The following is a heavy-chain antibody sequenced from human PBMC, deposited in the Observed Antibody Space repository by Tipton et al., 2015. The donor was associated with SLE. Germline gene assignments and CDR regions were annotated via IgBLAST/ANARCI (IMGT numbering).Heavy chain of an antibody. CDR3: ALPRDSIGAYKPFNH. Sequence: SGFTFSSYTMTWVRQAPGKGLEWVSSITGGSDGTTYADSVKGRFTISRDNSQNTLYLQMNSLRAEDTAVYYCALPRDSIGAYKPFNHWGQGTLSPSPQ. V-gene: IGHV3-23*01. J-gene: IGHJ4*02. CDR2: ITGGSDGT. CDR1: GFTFSSYT. D-gene: IGHD3-16*01.